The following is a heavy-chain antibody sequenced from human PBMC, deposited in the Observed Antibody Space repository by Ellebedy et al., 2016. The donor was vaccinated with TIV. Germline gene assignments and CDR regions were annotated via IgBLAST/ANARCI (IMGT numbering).Heavy chain of an antibody. CDR1: GFTFSSFW. D-gene: IGHD5-24*01. V-gene: IGHV3-7*01. J-gene: IGHJ4*02. Sequence: GESLKISCAASGFTFSSFWMSWVRQAPGKGLEWVANIKQDGSEKYFVDSVKGRFTISRDNGKDSLYLQMNSLRAEDTAVYYCARLWSSYNDYWGQGTLVTVSS. CDR2: IKQDGSEK. CDR3: ARLWSSYNDY.